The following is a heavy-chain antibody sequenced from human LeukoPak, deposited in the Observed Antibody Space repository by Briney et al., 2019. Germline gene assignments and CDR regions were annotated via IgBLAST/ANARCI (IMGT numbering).Heavy chain of an antibody. CDR1: GFTFSNYN. CDR2: VSDGSSTI. CDR3: ARETVGLDY. J-gene: IGHJ4*02. D-gene: IGHD4-23*01. Sequence: GSLRLSCAASGFTFSNYNLNWVRQAPGKGLEWVSYVSDGSSTIYYADSVRGRFTISRDNAKNSLYLQINSLRDEDTAVYYCARETVGLDYWGQGTLVTVSS. V-gene: IGHV3-48*02.